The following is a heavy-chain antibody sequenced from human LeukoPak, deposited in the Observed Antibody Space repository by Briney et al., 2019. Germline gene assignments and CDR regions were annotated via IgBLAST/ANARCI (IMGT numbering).Heavy chain of an antibody. CDR2: IYSDGNT. CDR1: GLIISREF. CDR3: AKVATTPVWAPDY. V-gene: IGHV3-53*01. D-gene: IGHD1-1*01. Sequence: GGSLRLSCAASGLIISREFMSWVRQAPGQGPEWVAIIYSDGNTVYAESVKGRFTISRDTSKNRLFLHMDSLRVEDTALYYCAKVATTPVWAPDYWGQGTLVTVSS. J-gene: IGHJ4*02.